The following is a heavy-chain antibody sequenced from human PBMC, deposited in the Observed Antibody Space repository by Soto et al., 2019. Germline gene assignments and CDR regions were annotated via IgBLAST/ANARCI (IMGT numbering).Heavy chain of an antibody. CDR1: GFTFSDYY. D-gene: IGHD3-22*01. V-gene: IGHV3-11*03. CDR2: IGSSSSYT. CDR3: AKCAPRITLIEVINYFDY. J-gene: IGHJ4*02. Sequence: PGGSLRLSCAASGFTFSDYYMSWIRQAPGKGLEWVSYIGSSSSYTNYADSVKGRFTISRDSSKNTLYLQMNNPRAEDTAVYYCAKCAPRITLIEVINYFDYWGQGTPVTVSS.